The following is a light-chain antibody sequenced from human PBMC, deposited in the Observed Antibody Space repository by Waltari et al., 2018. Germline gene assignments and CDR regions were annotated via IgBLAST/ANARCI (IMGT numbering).Light chain of an antibody. J-gene: IGKJ1*01. V-gene: IGKV1-39*01. CDR3: QQSYTTPRT. CDR1: QNIGTY. Sequence: DIQMTQSPSSLSASVGDRLTITCRASQNIGTYVNWYRQHPGKAPELLMFAASSFHVGVPSRFSGSGSGTEFTLTLNSLQPEDFVTYYCQQSYTTPRTFGQGTKVELK. CDR2: AAS.